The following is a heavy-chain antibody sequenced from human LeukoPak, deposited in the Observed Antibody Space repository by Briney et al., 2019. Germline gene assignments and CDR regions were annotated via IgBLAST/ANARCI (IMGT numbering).Heavy chain of an antibody. CDR2: ISSSSSTI. Sequence: PGGSLRLSCAASGFIFSSYSMNWVRQAPGKGLEWVSYISSSSSTIYYADSVKGRFTISRDNAKNSLYLQMNSLRAEDTAVYYCARDHHRRLYDSQARDTFDIWGQGTVVTVSS. D-gene: IGHD3-22*01. CDR1: GFIFSSYS. J-gene: IGHJ3*02. CDR3: ARDHHRRLYDSQARDTFDI. V-gene: IGHV3-48*01.